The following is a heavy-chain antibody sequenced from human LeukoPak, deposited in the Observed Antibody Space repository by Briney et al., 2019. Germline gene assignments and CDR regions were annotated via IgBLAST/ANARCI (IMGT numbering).Heavy chain of an antibody. CDR3: ARHGRRDGYNYGRYYFDY. Sequence: SETLSLTCTVSGGSVSSGSYYWGWIRQPPGKGLEWIGEINHSGSTNYNPSLKSRVTISVDTSKNQFSLKLSSVTAADTAVYYCARHGRRDGYNYGRYYFDYWGQGTLVTVSS. V-gene: IGHV4-39*07. CDR1: GGSVSSGSYY. J-gene: IGHJ4*02. D-gene: IGHD5-24*01. CDR2: INHSGST.